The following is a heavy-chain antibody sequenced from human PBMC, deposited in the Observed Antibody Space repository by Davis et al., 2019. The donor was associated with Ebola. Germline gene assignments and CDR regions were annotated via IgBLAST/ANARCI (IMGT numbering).Heavy chain of an antibody. CDR3: AKGVTAEY. CDR2: INQDGTEE. J-gene: IGHJ4*02. CDR1: GFRFSDHW. D-gene: IGHD1-14*01. Sequence: PGGSLRLSCAASGFRFSDHWMSWVRQAPGRGLEWVANINQDGTEEYYVDSVKGRFTISRDNSKNTLSLQMNSLRAEDTAVYYCAKGVTAEYWGQGTLVTVSS. V-gene: IGHV3-7*01.